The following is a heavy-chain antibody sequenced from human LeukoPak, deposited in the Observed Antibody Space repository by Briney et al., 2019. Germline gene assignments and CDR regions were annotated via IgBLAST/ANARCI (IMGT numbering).Heavy chain of an antibody. CDR2: INPNSGGT. CDR1: GYTFTGYY. Sequence: GASVKVSCKASGYTFTGYYMHWVRQAPGQGLEWMGWINPNSGGTNYAQKFQGRVTITADESTSTAYMELSSLRSEDTAVYYCARVYDYVWGSYRSSLFDYWGQGTLVTVSS. V-gene: IGHV1-2*02. J-gene: IGHJ4*02. D-gene: IGHD3-16*02. CDR3: ARVYDYVWGSYRSSLFDY.